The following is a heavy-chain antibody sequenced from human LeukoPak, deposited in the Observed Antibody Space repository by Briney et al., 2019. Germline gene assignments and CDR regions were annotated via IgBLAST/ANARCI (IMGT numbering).Heavy chain of an antibody. V-gene: IGHV3-74*01. CDR2: IRSDGSTT. CDR1: GFTFSSYW. Sequence: GGSLRLSCAASGFTFSSYWMHWVRQGPGKGQVWVSRIRSDGSTTTYADSVKGRFTISRDNAKNTLYLQMNSLRAEDTAVYYCARGGDYPFDYWGQGTLVTVSS. J-gene: IGHJ4*02. CDR3: ARGGDYPFDY. D-gene: IGHD4-17*01.